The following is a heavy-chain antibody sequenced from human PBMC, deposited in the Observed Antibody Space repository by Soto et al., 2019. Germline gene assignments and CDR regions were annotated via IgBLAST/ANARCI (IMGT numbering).Heavy chain of an antibody. CDR3: AQSSGWYALHY. J-gene: IGHJ4*02. CDR1: GYTFADYA. D-gene: IGHD6-19*01. CDR2: INGGDGGT. V-gene: IGHV1-3*01. Sequence: QVQLLQSGAEVKKPGASVKVSCKASGYTFADYAIHWVRLAPGQSLEWMGWINGGDGGTKYSQNFQDIVTFTRDTSATTAYMELNSLSSEDTAVYYCAQSSGWYALHYWGQGTLVTVSS.